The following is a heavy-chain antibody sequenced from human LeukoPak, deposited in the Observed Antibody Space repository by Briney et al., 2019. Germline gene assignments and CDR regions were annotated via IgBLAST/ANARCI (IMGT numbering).Heavy chain of an antibody. Sequence: SETLSLTCTVSGGSISDYYWNWIRQPPGKGLEWIGYIYYSGSTTYNPSLKSRVTMSVDTAKNQFSLKLRSVTAADTAAYYCARGDFCSKSNCYLRPMDVWGKGTTVTVSS. CDR3: ARGDFCSKSNCYLRPMDV. CDR1: GGSISDYY. V-gene: IGHV4-59*01. D-gene: IGHD3-3*01. J-gene: IGHJ6*03. CDR2: IYYSGST.